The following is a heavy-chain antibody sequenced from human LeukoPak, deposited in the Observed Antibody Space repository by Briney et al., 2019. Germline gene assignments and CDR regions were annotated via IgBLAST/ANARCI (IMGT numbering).Heavy chain of an antibody. Sequence: PSETLSLTCAVYGGSFSGYYWSWIRQPPGKGLEWIGEINHSGSTNYNPSLKSRVTISVDTSKNQFSLKLSSVTAADTAVYYCARARRYYDTSGRAFDIWGQGTMVTVSS. D-gene: IGHD3-22*01. CDR1: GGSFSGYY. CDR2: INHSGST. CDR3: ARARRYYDTSGRAFDI. V-gene: IGHV4-34*01. J-gene: IGHJ3*02.